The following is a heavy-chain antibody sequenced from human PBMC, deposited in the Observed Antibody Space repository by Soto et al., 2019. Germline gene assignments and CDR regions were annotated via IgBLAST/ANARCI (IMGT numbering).Heavy chain of an antibody. Sequence: GASVKVSCKASGYTFTIYYMHCVRQAPLQGLDWMGIINPSGGSTSYAQKFQGRVTMTRDTSTSTVYMELSSLRSEDTAVYYCARERACVAAAGTSVAYNYGMDVWGQGTTVTVSS. J-gene: IGHJ6*02. CDR3: ARERACVAAAGTSVAYNYGMDV. D-gene: IGHD6-13*01. CDR2: INPSGGST. CDR1: GYTFTIYY. V-gene: IGHV1-46*01.